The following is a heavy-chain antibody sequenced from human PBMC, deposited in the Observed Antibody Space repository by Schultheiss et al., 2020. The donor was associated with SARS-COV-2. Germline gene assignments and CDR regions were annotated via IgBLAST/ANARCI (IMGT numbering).Heavy chain of an antibody. CDR2: ISGSGGST. CDR3: AKDHYGDSDY. CDR1: GFTFSSYA. V-gene: IGHV3-23*01. Sequence: GGSLRLSCAASGFTFSSYAMSWVRQAPGKGLEWVSAISGSGGSTYYADSVKGRFTISRDNSKNTLYLQMNSLRVEDTAIYYCAKDHYGDSDYWGQGTLVTVSS. D-gene: IGHD4-17*01. J-gene: IGHJ4*02.